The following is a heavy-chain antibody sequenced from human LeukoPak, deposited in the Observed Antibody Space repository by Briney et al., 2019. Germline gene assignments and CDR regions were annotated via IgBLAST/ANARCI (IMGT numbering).Heavy chain of an antibody. CDR1: GFTFSSYG. Sequence: GGSLRLSCAASGFTFSSYGMHWVRQAPGKGLEWVAFIRYDGSNKYYADSVKGRFTISRDNSKNTLYLQMNSLRAEDTAVYYCAKDQGRYGDYPGDYFDYWGQGTLVTVSS. V-gene: IGHV3-30*02. CDR2: IRYDGSNK. J-gene: IGHJ4*02. D-gene: IGHD4-17*01. CDR3: AKDQGRYGDYPGDYFDY.